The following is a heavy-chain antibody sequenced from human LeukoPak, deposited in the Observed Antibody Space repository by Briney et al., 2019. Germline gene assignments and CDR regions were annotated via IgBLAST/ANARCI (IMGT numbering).Heavy chain of an antibody. CDR3: ARTNYDPSNGFDI. Sequence: GEYLKISFQGSGYRFTSYWIGWVRPMPGKGLEWMGIIYPGDSDTRYSPSFQGQVTLSADKSISTAYLQWSSLKASDTAMYYCARTNYDPSNGFDIWGQGTLVTVSS. J-gene: IGHJ3*02. V-gene: IGHV5-51*01. CDR2: IYPGDSDT. D-gene: IGHD3-3*01. CDR1: GYRFTSYW.